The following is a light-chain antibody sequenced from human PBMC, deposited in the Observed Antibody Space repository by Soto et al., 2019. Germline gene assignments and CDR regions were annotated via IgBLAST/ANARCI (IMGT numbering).Light chain of an antibody. V-gene: IGKV1-8*01. CDR2: AAS. CDR3: QQYNNWPPWT. CDR1: QGISSY. J-gene: IGKJ1*01. Sequence: IQMTQSPSSVSASVGDRITITCRASQGISSYLAWYQQKPGKAPKLLIYAASTLQSGVPSRFSGSGSGTDFTLTISCLQSEDFAVYYCQQYNNWPPWTFGRGTKVDIK.